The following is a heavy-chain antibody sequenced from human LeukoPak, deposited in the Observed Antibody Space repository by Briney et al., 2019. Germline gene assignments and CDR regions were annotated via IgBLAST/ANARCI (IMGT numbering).Heavy chain of an antibody. J-gene: IGHJ4*02. CDR2: ISGAGDRT. CDR3: AKGHSLYGTGFDY. CDR1: GITFSSYD. Sequence: GGSLRLTCAASGITFSSYDRTWVRQAPGRGLECVSVISGAGDRTYYAETVRGRFTVSRDNSKNTLYLQMNSLRAEDTAVYYCAKGHSLYGTGFDYWGQGTLVTVSS. V-gene: IGHV3-23*01. D-gene: IGHD2/OR15-2a*01.